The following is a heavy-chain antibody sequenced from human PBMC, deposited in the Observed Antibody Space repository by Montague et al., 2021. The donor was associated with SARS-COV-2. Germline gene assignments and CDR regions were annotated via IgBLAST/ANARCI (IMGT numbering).Heavy chain of an antibody. CDR2: TYYRSMWKS. D-gene: IGHD6-13*01. J-gene: IGHJ4*02. V-gene: IGHV6-1*01. CDR3: VRGIEAAGSYDY. Sequence: CAISGDSVSINSATWNWIRQSPSTGLESLGRTYYRSMWKSDYARPVQSRIAINPDTSKNQFSLQLSSVTPEDTALYYCVRGIEAAGSYDYWGQGTLVTVSS. CDR1: GDSVSINSAT.